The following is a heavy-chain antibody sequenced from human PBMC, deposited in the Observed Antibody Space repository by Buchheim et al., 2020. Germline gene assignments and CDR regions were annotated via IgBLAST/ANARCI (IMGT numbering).Heavy chain of an antibody. CDR3: ARSTGFRMDV. V-gene: IGHV3-7*01. CDR2: IKQDGSEK. J-gene: IGHJ6*03. D-gene: IGHD1-14*01. Sequence: EVQLVESGGGLVQPGGSLRLSCAAPGFTFKNHWINWVRQAPGKGLEWVANIKQDGSEKYYVDSVKGRLTISRDNAKNSLYLQMNSMRAEDTAVYYCARSTGFRMDVWGKGTT. CDR1: GFTFKNHW.